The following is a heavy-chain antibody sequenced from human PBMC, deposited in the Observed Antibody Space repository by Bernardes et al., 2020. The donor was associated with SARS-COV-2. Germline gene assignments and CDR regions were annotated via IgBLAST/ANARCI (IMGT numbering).Heavy chain of an antibody. V-gene: IGHV3-30-3*01. CDR2: VSFDGSHK. D-gene: IGHD2-2*01. CDR1: GFTFSNFA. CDR3: ARDSFLGGGVTARCLDY. Sequence: GGSLRLSCAASGFTFSNFAMHWVRQAPGKGLEWLAVVSFDGSHKYYADSVKGRFTISRDNSKNTLYVQMNRLRTEDTAVYYCARDSFLGGGVTARCLDYWGQGTLVTVSS. J-gene: IGHJ4*02.